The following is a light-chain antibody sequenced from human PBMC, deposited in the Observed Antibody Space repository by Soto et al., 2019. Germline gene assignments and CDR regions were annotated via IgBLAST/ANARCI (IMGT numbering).Light chain of an antibody. V-gene: IGKV3-11*01. CDR2: DAS. CDR3: QQRSNWPPIT. CDR1: ESVYSN. Sequence: EIVMTQSPATLSVSPGETATLSCRASESVYSNLVWYQQKPGQAPRLLIYDASNRATGIPARFSGSGSGTDFTLTISSLEPEDFAVYYCQQRSNWPPITFGQGTRLEIK. J-gene: IGKJ5*01.